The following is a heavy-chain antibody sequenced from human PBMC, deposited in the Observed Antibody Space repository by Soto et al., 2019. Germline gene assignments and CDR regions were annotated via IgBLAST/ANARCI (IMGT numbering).Heavy chain of an antibody. V-gene: IGHV3-11*01. Sequence: GGSLRLSCAASGFTFSDYYMSWIRQAPGKGLEWVSYISSSGSTIYYADSVKGRFTISRDNAKNSLYLQMNSLRAEDTAVYYCARGPAAITSYYYYMDVWGKGTTVTVSS. CDR1: GFTFSDYY. CDR2: ISSSGSTI. D-gene: IGHD2-2*01. CDR3: ARGPAAITSYYYYMDV. J-gene: IGHJ6*03.